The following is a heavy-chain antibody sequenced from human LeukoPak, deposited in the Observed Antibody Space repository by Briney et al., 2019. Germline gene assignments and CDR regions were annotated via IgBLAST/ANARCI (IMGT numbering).Heavy chain of an antibody. J-gene: IGHJ4*02. CDR3: AKDNYYDSSGYLRY. D-gene: IGHD3-22*01. Sequence: PGGTLRLSCAASGFTFSSYGMSWVRQAPGKGLEWVSAISGSGGSTYYADSVKGRFTISRDNSKNTLYLQMNSLRAEDTAVYYCAKDNYYDSSGYLRYWGQGTLVTVSS. CDR1: GFTFSSYG. V-gene: IGHV3-23*01. CDR2: ISGSGGST.